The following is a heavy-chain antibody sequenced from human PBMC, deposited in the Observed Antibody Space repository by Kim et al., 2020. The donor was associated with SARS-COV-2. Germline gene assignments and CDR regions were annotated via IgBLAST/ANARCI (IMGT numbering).Heavy chain of an antibody. CDR3: ARDIAAAGTRDY. Sequence: YYAASVKGRFTISRDDPKNTLDLQMNGLRAEDTAVYDWARDIAAAGTRDYWGQGTLVTVSS. D-gene: IGHD6-13*01. J-gene: IGHJ4*02. V-gene: IGHV3-53*01.